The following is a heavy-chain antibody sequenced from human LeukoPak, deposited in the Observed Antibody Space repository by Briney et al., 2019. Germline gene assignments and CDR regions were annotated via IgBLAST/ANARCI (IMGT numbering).Heavy chain of an antibody. CDR2: IGSSSTTI. CDR1: GFTFSSYS. Sequence: GSLRLSCAASGFTFSSYSMNWVRQAPGKGLEWVSYIGSSSTTIYYADSVKGRFTISRDNAQNSLYLQMNSLRAEDTAVYYCARRTPSSSWYAFDYWGQGTLVTVSS. V-gene: IGHV3-48*01. J-gene: IGHJ4*02. D-gene: IGHD6-13*01. CDR3: ARRTPSSSWYAFDY.